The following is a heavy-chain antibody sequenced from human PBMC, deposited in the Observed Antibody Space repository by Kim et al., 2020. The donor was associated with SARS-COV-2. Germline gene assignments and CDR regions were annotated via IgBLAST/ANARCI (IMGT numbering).Heavy chain of an antibody. CDR3: AAGNYGDF. D-gene: IGHD3-16*01. CDR1: GFTFSRNW. V-gene: IGHV3-7*03. Sequence: GGSLRLSCTDSGFTFSRNWMSWVRQAPGKGLECVSNINQNGSEKYYVDSVKGRFTISRDNAKQTLFLQMNSLRGEDTAVYFCAAGNYGDFWGQGTLFTVS. J-gene: IGHJ4*02. CDR2: INQNGSEK.